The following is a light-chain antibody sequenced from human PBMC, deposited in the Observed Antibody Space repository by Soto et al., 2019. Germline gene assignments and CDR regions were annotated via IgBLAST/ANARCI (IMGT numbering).Light chain of an antibody. Sequence: EIVMTQSRATLSVSPGERATLSCRASQSVSSNLAWYQQKPGQAPRLLIYGASTRATGIPARFSGSGSGTEFTLTISSLQSEDFAVYYCQQYNNWFLTFGGGTKVEIK. CDR2: GAS. V-gene: IGKV3-15*01. CDR3: QQYNNWFLT. J-gene: IGKJ4*01. CDR1: QSVSSN.